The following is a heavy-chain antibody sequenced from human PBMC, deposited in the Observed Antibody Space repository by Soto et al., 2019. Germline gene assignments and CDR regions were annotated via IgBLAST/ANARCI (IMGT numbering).Heavy chain of an antibody. CDR2: IYHSGST. V-gene: IGHV4-4*02. CDR3: ASVGSVMVLWFGASPYGMDV. Sequence: QVQLQESGPGLVKPSGTLSLTCAVSGGSISSSNWWSWVRPPPGKGLEWIGEIYHSGSTNYNPSLKSRVTISVDKSKNQFSLKLSSVTAADTAVYYCASVGSVMVLWFGASPYGMDVWGQGTTVTVSS. CDR1: GGSISSSNW. D-gene: IGHD3-10*01. J-gene: IGHJ6*02.